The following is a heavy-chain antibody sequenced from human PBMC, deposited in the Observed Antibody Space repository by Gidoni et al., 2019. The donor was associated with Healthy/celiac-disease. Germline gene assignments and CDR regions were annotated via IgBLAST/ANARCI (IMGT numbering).Heavy chain of an antibody. CDR1: GGSISSSSYY. V-gene: IGHV4-39*01. CDR2: IYYSGST. J-gene: IGHJ6*02. CDR3: ARVGGRDYGDHLYGMDV. D-gene: IGHD4-17*01. Sequence: QLQLQESGPGLVKPSETLSLTGTVSGGSISSSSYYWGWIRQPPGKGLEWIGSIYYSGSTYYNPSLKSRVTISVDTSKNQCSLKLSSVPAADTAAYSCARVGGRDYGDHLYGMDVWGQGTTVTVSS.